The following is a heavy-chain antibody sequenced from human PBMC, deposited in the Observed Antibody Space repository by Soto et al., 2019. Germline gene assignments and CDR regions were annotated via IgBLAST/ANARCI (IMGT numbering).Heavy chain of an antibody. CDR2: ISSNGVGT. V-gene: IGHV3-64*01. D-gene: IGHD6-6*01. Sequence: EVQLAESGGGLAQPGGSLRLSCAASGFTLSGYAMDWVRQAPGKGLEYVSGISSNGVGTYYANSVQGRFTISRDNSKNTVYRQMGSLIPEDMAVYYCARRARPDFYYMDVWGKGTTVTVAS. CDR1: GFTLSGYA. CDR3: ARRARPDFYYMDV. J-gene: IGHJ6*03.